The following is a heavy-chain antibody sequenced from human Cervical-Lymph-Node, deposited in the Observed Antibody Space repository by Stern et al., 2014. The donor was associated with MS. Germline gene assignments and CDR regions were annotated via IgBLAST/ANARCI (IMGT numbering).Heavy chain of an antibody. Sequence: VQLVQSGGGLVQPGGSLKLSCAASGFTFGGSALHWVRQASGKGLEWVGRIRNKANNHATVYAASVKGRFTISRDDSTNTAYLQMNSLKIEDTAVYYCTLPPLLASRDYWGQGTLVTVSS. CDR1: GFTFGGSA. J-gene: IGHJ4*02. CDR2: IRNKANNHAT. V-gene: IGHV3-73*01. D-gene: IGHD3-3*02. CDR3: TLPPLLASRDY.